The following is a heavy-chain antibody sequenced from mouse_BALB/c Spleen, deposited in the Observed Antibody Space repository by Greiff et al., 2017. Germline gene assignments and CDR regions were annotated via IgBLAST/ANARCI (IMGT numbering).Heavy chain of an antibody. Sequence: EVKLVESGPGLVKPSQSLSLTCTVTGYSITSDYAWNWIRQFPGNKLEWMGYISYSGSTSYNPSLKSRISITRDTSKNQFFLQLNSVTTEDTATYYCARNYWGFAYWGQGTLVTVSA. V-gene: IGHV3-2*02. J-gene: IGHJ3*01. D-gene: IGHD2-1*01. CDR3: ARNYWGFAY. CDR2: ISYSGST. CDR1: GYSITSDYA.